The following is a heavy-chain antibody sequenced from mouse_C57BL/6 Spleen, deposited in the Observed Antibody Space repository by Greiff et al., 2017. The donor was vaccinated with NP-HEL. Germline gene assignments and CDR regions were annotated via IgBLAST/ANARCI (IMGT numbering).Heavy chain of an antibody. Sequence: QVHVKQPGAELVKPGASVKLSCKASGYTFTSYWMHWVKQRPGQGLEWIGMIHPNSGSTNYNEKFKSKATLTVDKSSSTAYMQLSSLTSEDSAVYYCARDYGSSYKWYFDVWGTGTTVTVSS. CDR3: ARDYGSSYKWYFDV. D-gene: IGHD1-1*01. V-gene: IGHV1-64*01. CDR1: GYTFTSYW. CDR2: IHPNSGST. J-gene: IGHJ1*03.